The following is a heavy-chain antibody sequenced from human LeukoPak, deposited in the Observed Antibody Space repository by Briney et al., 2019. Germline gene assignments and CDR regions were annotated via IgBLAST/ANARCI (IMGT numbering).Heavy chain of an antibody. CDR3: TTLFSGTTGGVLAWGPKANLAMYYFNN. Sequence: GGSLRLSCAASGFTFTKTWMSWVRQAPGKGPEWVGRIRSHSDGGTTDYASSLKGRCSISRDDSGNILYLQMDNLTADDTAVYYCTTLFSGTTGGVLAWGPKANLAMYYFNNWGQGVLVTVSS. V-gene: IGHV3-15*01. CDR1: GFTFTKTW. D-gene: IGHD3-3*01. CDR2: IRSHSDGGTT. J-gene: IGHJ4*02.